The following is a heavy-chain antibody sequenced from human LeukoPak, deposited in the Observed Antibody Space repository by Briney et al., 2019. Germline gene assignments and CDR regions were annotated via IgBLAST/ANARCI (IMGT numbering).Heavy chain of an antibody. D-gene: IGHD3-22*01. V-gene: IGHV4-34*01. CDR2: INHSGST. Sequence: SETLSLACAVYGGSFSGYYWSWIRQPPGKGLEWIGEINHSGSTNYNPSLKSRVTISVDTSKNQFSLKLSSVTAADTAVYCCARGRGYYDSSGYYYLYYFDYWGQGTLVTVSS. J-gene: IGHJ4*02. CDR3: ARGRGYYDSSGYYYLYYFDY. CDR1: GGSFSGYY.